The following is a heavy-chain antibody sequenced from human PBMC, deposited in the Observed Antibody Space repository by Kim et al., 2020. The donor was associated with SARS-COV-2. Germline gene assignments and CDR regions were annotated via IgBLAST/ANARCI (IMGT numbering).Heavy chain of an antibody. V-gene: IGHV4-4*02. J-gene: IGHJ3*02. CDR2: T. D-gene: IGHD1-1*01. Sequence: TNYNPSLRGRVTKSLDESKNQVSLSLTTVTAVDTAIYYCARHKMSTNAFDIWGQGTTVTVSS. CDR3: ARHKMSTNAFDI.